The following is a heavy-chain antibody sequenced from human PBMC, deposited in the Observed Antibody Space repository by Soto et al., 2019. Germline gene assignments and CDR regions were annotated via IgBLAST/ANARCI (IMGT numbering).Heavy chain of an antibody. CDR2: IDPSDSYT. J-gene: IGHJ6*02. V-gene: IGHV5-10-1*01. CDR3: ARHPNEVATTDYYYYYGMDV. Sequence: PGESLKISCKGSGYSFTSYWISWVRQMPGKGLEWMGRIDPSDSYTNYSPSFQGHVTISADKSISTAYLQWSSLKASDTAMYYCARHPNEVATTDYYYYYGMDVWGQGTTVTVSS. D-gene: IGHD5-12*01. CDR1: GYSFTSYW.